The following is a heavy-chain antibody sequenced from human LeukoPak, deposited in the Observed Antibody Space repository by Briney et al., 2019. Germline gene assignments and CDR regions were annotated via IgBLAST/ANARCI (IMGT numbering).Heavy chain of an antibody. CDR3: AREERAMVYFDY. V-gene: IGHV4-61*02. J-gene: IGHJ4*02. Sequence: SQTLSPTCTVSGGSISSGSYYWSWIRQPAGKGLEWIGRIYTSGSTNYNPSLKSRVTIPVDTSKNQFSLKLSSVTAADTAVYYCAREERAMVYFDYWGQGTLVTVSS. CDR1: GGSISSGSYY. CDR2: IYTSGST. D-gene: IGHD5-18*01.